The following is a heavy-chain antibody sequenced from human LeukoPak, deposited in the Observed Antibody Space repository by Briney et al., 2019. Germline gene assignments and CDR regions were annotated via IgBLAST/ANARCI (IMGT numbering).Heavy chain of an antibody. CDR3: AKDFAPYDFWSGPDY. V-gene: IGHV3-23*01. J-gene: IGHJ4*02. Sequence: GGSLRLSCAASGFTFSSYAMSWVRQAPGKGLEWVSAISGSGGSTYYVDSVKGRFTISRDNSKNTLYLQMNSLRAEDTAVYYCAKDFAPYDFWSGPDYWGQGTLVTVCS. D-gene: IGHD3-3*01. CDR1: GFTFSSYA. CDR2: ISGSGGST.